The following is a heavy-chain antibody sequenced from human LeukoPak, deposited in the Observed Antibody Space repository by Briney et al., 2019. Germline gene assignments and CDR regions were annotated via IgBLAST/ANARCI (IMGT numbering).Heavy chain of an antibody. Sequence: SETLSLTCTVFGGSISSYYWSWIRQPPGKGLEWIGYIYYSGSTNYNPSLKSRVTISVDTSKNQFSLKLSSVTAADTAVYYCARGRDYYDSSGLNWFDPWGQGTLVTVSS. D-gene: IGHD3-22*01. CDR2: IYYSGST. CDR3: ARGRDYYDSSGLNWFDP. V-gene: IGHV4-59*01. J-gene: IGHJ5*02. CDR1: GGSISSYY.